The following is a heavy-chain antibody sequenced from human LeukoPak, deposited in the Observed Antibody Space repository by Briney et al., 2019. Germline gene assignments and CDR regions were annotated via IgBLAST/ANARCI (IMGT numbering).Heavy chain of an antibody. Sequence: GGSLRLSCAASGFTFSSYAMSWVRQAPGKGLEWVSAISGSGGRTYYAGSVKGRFTISRDNSKNTLYLQMNSLRAEDTAVYYCAKDPAGITIFGVVSHYFDYWGQGTLVTVSS. V-gene: IGHV3-23*01. CDR3: AKDPAGITIFGVVSHYFDY. D-gene: IGHD3-3*01. CDR1: GFTFSSYA. CDR2: ISGSGGRT. J-gene: IGHJ4*02.